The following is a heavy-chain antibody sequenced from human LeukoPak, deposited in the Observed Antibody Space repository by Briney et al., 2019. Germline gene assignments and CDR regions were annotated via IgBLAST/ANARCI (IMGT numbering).Heavy chain of an antibody. V-gene: IGHV1-69*13. CDR3: ARDNSVGDNAWWFDP. CDR1: GGTFSSYA. Sequence: GASVKVSCKASGGTFSSYAICWVRQAPGQGLEWMGGIMTIFGSANYAQKFQGRLTIPADESTSTTYMELSSLRSEDTAIYYCARDNSVGDNAWWFDPWGQGTLVTVSS. D-gene: IGHD1-26*01. CDR2: IMTIFGSA. J-gene: IGHJ5*02.